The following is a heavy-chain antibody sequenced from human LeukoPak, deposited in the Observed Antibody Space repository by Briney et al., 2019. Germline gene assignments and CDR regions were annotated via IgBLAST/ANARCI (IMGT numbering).Heavy chain of an antibody. CDR2: ISSSGSTI. Sequence: GGSLRLSCAASGFTFSDYYMSWIRQAPGKGLEWVSYISSSGSTIYYADPVKGRFTISRDNAKNSLYLQMNSLRAEDTAVYYCARAPNWNDVSFDYWGQGTLVTVSS. CDR1: GFTFSDYY. D-gene: IGHD1-20*01. J-gene: IGHJ4*02. V-gene: IGHV3-11*01. CDR3: ARAPNWNDVSFDY.